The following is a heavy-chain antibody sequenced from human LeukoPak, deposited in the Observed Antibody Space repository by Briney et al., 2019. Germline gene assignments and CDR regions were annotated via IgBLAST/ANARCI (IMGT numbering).Heavy chain of an antibody. Sequence: PGRSLRLSCAASGFTFSRYGMSWVRQAPGKGLEWVSAISGSGGSTYFADSVKGRFTISRDNSKNTLYLQMNSLRAEDTAVYYCAKGVRSLWMFGYYMDVWGKGTTVTISS. V-gene: IGHV3-23*01. CDR3: AKGVRSLWMFGYYMDV. D-gene: IGHD3-3*01. J-gene: IGHJ6*03. CDR1: GFTFSRYG. CDR2: ISGSGGST.